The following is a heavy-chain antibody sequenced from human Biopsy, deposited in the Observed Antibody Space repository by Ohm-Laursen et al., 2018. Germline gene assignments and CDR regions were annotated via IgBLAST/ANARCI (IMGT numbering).Heavy chain of an antibody. J-gene: IGHJ6*02. Sequence: ASVKVSCKASGYSFTKYYINWVRQAPGQGLEWVGIINPTGGTASYAEKFKGRVTLTRDTSTGTDYLEWNSLISEDTALYYCARDETGASVYRPYYNGMDVWGQGTRVTVSS. D-gene: IGHD5/OR15-5a*01. CDR3: ARDETGASVYRPYYNGMDV. V-gene: IGHV1-46*01. CDR2: INPTGGTA. CDR1: GYSFTKYY.